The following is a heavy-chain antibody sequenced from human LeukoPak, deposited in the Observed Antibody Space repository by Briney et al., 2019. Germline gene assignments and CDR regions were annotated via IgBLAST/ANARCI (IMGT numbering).Heavy chain of an antibody. J-gene: IGHJ5*02. D-gene: IGHD1-26*01. V-gene: IGHV4-39*07. Sequence: SETLSLTCTVSGDSISNNDYYWGWIRQPPGKGLEWIGSIHYSGSSYNYRGRTTYNPTLKSRVAISVDTSKNQFSLRLTSVTAADTAMYYCARNVTAFVGAARRNWFDPWGLGTLVTVSS. CDR3: ARNVTAFVGAARRNWFDP. CDR2: IHYSGSSYNYRGRT. CDR1: GDSISNNDYY.